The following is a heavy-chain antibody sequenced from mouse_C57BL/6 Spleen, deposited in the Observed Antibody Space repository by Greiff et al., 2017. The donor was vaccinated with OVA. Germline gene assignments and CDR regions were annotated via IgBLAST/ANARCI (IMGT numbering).Heavy chain of an antibody. CDR2: INPGSGGT. D-gene: IGHD1-1*01. J-gene: IGHJ2*01. CDR1: GYAFTNYL. Sequence: QVQLKESGAELVRPGTSVKVSCKASGYAFTNYLIEWVKQRPGQGLEWIGVINPGSGGTNYNEKFKGKATLTADKSSSTAYMQLSSLTSEDSAVYYCARRDYGSSYDYWGQGTTLTVSS. CDR3: ARRDYGSSYDY. V-gene: IGHV1-54*01.